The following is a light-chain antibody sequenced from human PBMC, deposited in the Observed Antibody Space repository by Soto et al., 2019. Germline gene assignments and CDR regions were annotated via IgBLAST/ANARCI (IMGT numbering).Light chain of an antibody. CDR3: LQTDRVPFT. J-gene: IGKJ2*01. V-gene: IGKV1-39*01. CDR2: FAS. Sequence: DIQMTQSPSSLSASVGDRVTLTCRASQSISSYLNWYQLKPGRPPKLLIYFASSLQAGVPSRFSGAGSETHFTLTITDLQPEDFTSYFCLQTDRVPFTFGQGT. CDR1: QSISSY.